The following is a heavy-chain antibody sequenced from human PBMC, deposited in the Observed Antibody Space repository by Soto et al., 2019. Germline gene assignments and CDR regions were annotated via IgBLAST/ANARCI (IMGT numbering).Heavy chain of an antibody. CDR3: AKDLGITMIVVVDAFDI. D-gene: IGHD3-22*01. J-gene: IGHJ3*02. CDR1: GFTFSSYA. V-gene: IGHV3-23*01. Sequence: EVQLLESGGGLVQPGGSLKLSCAASGFTFSSYAMSWVRQAPGKGLEWVSAISGSGGSTYYADSVKGRFTISRDNSKNKLYLQMNSLRAEDTAVYYCAKDLGITMIVVVDAFDIWGPGTMVTVSS. CDR2: ISGSGGST.